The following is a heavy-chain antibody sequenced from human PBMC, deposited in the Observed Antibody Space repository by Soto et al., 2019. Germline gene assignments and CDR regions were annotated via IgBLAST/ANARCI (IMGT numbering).Heavy chain of an antibody. CDR1: GFTFSNAW. CDR2: IKSKTDGGTT. Sequence: GGSLRLSCAASGFTFSNAWMDWVRQAPGKGLEWVGRIKSKTDGGTTDYAAPVKGRFTISRDDSKNTLYLQMNSLKTEDTAVYYCTTVPNIVLMVYAIDWFDPWGQGTLVTVSS. D-gene: IGHD2-8*01. CDR3: TTVPNIVLMVYAIDWFDP. J-gene: IGHJ5*02. V-gene: IGHV3-15*07.